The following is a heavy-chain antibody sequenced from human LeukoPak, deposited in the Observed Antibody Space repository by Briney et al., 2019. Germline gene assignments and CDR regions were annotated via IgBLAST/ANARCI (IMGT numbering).Heavy chain of an antibody. D-gene: IGHD2-2*01. Sequence: ASVKVSCKASGSGFTSYGISLAREAPGQGLEWMGWISAYNGNTNYAQKLQGRVTMTTDTSTSTAYMELRSLRSDDTAVYYCARDPLPVEVSYYFDYWGQGTLVTVSS. CDR1: GSGFTSYG. CDR2: ISAYNGNT. J-gene: IGHJ4*02. V-gene: IGHV1-18*01. CDR3: ARDPLPVEVSYYFDY.